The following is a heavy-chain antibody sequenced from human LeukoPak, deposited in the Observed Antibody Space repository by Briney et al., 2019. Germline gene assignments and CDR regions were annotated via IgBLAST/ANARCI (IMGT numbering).Heavy chain of an antibody. Sequence: PGGSLRLSCAASGFTFSSYSMNWVRQPPGKGLEWVATIKPDGTYSDHVDSVKGRFTISRDNTKNSLYLQMSSVRADDTAMYYCANEMNWSFGYWGQGTLVTVSS. CDR3: ANEMNWSFGY. J-gene: IGHJ4*02. CDR2: IKPDGTYS. CDR1: GFTFSSYS. V-gene: IGHV3-7*02. D-gene: IGHD1-1*01.